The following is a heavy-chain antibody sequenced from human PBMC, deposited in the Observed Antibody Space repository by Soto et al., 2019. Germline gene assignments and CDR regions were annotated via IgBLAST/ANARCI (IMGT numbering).Heavy chain of an antibody. CDR3: ARGHSLEWLLSSPYYFDY. CDR2: ISAYNGNT. V-gene: IGHV1-18*01. CDR1: GYTFTSYG. Sequence: ASLKVSCKASGYTFTSYGISWVRQAPGQGLEWMGWISAYNGNTNYAQKLQGRVTMTTDTSTSTAYMELRSLRSDDTAVYYCARGHSLEWLLSSPYYFDYWGQGTLVTVSS. J-gene: IGHJ4*02. D-gene: IGHD3-3*01.